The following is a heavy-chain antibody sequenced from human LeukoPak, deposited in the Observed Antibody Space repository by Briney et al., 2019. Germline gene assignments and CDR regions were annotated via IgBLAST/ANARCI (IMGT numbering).Heavy chain of an antibody. CDR3: ARHVEPGSGKHFDY. J-gene: IGHJ4*02. V-gene: IGHV3-9*01. CDR1: GFSFSSYG. Sequence: GGSLRLSCEASGFSFSSYGMHWVRQAPGKGLEWVSGISWNSGSIGYADSVKGRFTISRDNAKNSLYLQMNSLRAEDTAVYYCARHVEPGSGKHFDYWGQGTLVTVSS. D-gene: IGHD3-10*01. CDR2: ISWNSGSI.